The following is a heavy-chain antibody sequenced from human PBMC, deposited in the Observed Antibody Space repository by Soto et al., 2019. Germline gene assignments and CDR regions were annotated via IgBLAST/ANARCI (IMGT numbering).Heavy chain of an antibody. Sequence: QVQLVQSGAEVKKPGSSVKVSCKASGGTFSSYAISWVRQAPGQGLEWMGGIIPIFGTANYAQKFQGRVTITADKSTSTAYMELSSLRSEDTAVYYCARGWSGYPAAYYGMDVWGQGTTVTVSS. CDR2: IIPIFGTA. D-gene: IGHD3-3*01. CDR1: GGTFSSYA. J-gene: IGHJ6*02. CDR3: ARGWSGYPAAYYGMDV. V-gene: IGHV1-69*06.